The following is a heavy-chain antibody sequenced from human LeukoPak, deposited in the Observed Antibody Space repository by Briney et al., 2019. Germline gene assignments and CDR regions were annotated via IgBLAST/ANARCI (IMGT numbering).Heavy chain of an antibody. J-gene: IGHJ4*02. CDR2: INTNTGNP. Sequence: GASVKVSCKASGYTFTNYPMNWVRQAPGQGLEWMGLINTNTGNPTYAQGLTERFVFSWDTSVSTAYLQITSLKAEDTAVYFCARDSYCSGGTCYSRVGYWGQGTEVTVSS. V-gene: IGHV7-4-1*02. CDR3: ARDSYCSGGTCYSRVGY. D-gene: IGHD2-15*01. CDR1: GYTFTNYP.